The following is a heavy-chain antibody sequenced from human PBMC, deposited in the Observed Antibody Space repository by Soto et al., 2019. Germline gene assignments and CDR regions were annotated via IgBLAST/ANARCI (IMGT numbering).Heavy chain of an antibody. V-gene: IGHV1-69*01. D-gene: IGHD3-16*01. CDR1: EGTRSSFG. CDR3: ARDIPTYYDSSYDWSDP. J-gene: IGHJ5*02. Sequence: VQMAQSGAEVKKPGSSVKVSYKAAEGTRSSFGISWVRQVPGQGLEWMGSIIPLYGTTNYAQRFRDRVAFIADDSTNMIYMELMSLRSDDTAIYYCARDIPTYYDSSYDWSDPWGQGVLVTVSS. CDR2: IIPLYGTT.